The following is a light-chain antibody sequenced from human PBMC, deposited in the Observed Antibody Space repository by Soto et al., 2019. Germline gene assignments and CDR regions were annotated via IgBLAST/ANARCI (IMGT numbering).Light chain of an antibody. CDR1: QGISSY. CDR2: AAS. CDR3: QQLDSYPIT. Sequence: DIRLAPSLSSLSASVGDRSPITCRASQGISSYLAWYQQKPGKAPKLLIYAASTLQSGVPSRFSGSGSGTDFTLTISSLQPEEFATYYCQQLDSYPITVGQGTRLAIK. V-gene: IGKV1-9*01. J-gene: IGKJ5*01.